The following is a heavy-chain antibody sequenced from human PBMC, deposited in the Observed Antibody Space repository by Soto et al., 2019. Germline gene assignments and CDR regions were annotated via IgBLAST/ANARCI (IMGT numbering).Heavy chain of an antibody. CDR1: GYTFTGYY. D-gene: IGHD3-22*01. J-gene: IGHJ3*02. Sequence: VKVSCKASGYTFTGYYMHWVRQAPGQGLEWMGWINPNSGATNYAQKFQGWVTMTRDTSISTAYMELSRLRSDDTAVYYCATTHSYYYDTSGPDAFDIWGQGTMVTVSS. CDR2: INPNSGAT. V-gene: IGHV1-2*04. CDR3: ATTHSYYYDTSGPDAFDI.